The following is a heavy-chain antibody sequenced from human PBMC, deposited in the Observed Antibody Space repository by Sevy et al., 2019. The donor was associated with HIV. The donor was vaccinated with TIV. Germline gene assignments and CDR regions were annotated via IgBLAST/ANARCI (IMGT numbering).Heavy chain of an antibody. V-gene: IGHV3-7*01. Sequence: GGSLRLSCAASGFTFSRYWMSWVRQAPGKGLEWVANIKQDGSEKYYVDSVKGRFTISRDNAKNSLYLQMNSLRAEDTAVYYCAREQVVRYFDWGFDPWGQRTLVTVSS. CDR3: AREQVVRYFDWGFDP. CDR2: IKQDGSEK. J-gene: IGHJ5*02. CDR1: GFTFSRYW. D-gene: IGHD3-9*01.